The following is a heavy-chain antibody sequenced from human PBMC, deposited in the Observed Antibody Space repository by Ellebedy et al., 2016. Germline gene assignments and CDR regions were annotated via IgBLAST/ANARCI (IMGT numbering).Heavy chain of an antibody. J-gene: IGHJ5*01. CDR1: GFTFSTYR. D-gene: IGHD1-26*01. CDR3: ARGTVGGSTDWFDS. CDR2: IRSSSSTM. Sequence: GGSLRLSCAASGFTFSTYRMNWVRQAPGKGLEWVSYIRSSSSTMYYADSVKGRFTISRDDAKNSLYLQMNSLRAGDTAVYYCARGTVGGSTDWFDSWGQGTLVTVSS. V-gene: IGHV3-48*01.